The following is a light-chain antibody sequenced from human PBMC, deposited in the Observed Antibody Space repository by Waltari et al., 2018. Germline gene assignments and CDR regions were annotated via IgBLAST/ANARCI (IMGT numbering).Light chain of an antibody. CDR2: EVS. CDR1: SRDVGGYNY. J-gene: IGLJ2*01. CDR3: SSYTSSSTQGV. V-gene: IGLV2-14*01. Sequence: QSALTQPASVSGSPGQSITISCPGTSRDVGGYNYVSWYQQHPGKAPKLMIYEVSNRPSGVSNRFSGSKSGNTASLTISGLQAEDEADYYCSSYTSSSTQGVFGGGTKLTVL.